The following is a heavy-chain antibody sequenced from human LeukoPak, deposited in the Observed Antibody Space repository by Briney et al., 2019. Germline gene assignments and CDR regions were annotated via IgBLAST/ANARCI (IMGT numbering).Heavy chain of an antibody. CDR2: ISYDGSNK. V-gene: IGHV3-30*04. D-gene: IGHD1-1*01. J-gene: IGHJ4*02. CDR1: GFTFSSYA. CDR3: ARDPGGNEYDY. Sequence: GGSLRLSCAASGFTFSSYAMHWVRQAPGKGLEWVAVISYDGSNKYYADSVKGRFTISRDNSKNTLYLQMNSLRAEDTAVYYCARDPGGNEYDYWGQGTLVNVSS.